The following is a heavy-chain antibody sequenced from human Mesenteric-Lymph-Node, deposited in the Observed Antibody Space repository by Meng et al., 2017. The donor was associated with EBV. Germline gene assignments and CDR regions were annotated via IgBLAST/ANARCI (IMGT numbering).Heavy chain of an antibody. V-gene: IGHV1-46*01. J-gene: IGHJ4*02. CDR3: ARDSTCGGDCYSIDY. D-gene: IGHD2-21*01. CDR2: INPSGGST. CDR1: GYTFTSYY. Sequence: QVQLVQSGAEVKKPXXXXXXXRKASGYTFTSYYMHWVRQAPGQGLEWMGIINPSGGSTSYAQKFQGRVTMTRDTSTSTVYMELSSLRSEDTAVYYCARDSTCGGDCYSIDYWGQGTLVTVSS.